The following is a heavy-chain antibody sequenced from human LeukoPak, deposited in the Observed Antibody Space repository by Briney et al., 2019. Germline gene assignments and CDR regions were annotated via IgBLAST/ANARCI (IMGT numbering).Heavy chain of an antibody. J-gene: IGHJ4*02. D-gene: IGHD3-10*01. CDR2: IYYSGST. V-gene: IGHV4-59*08. CDR3: ARGLWFGDENPPYFDY. Sequence: SETLSLTCTVSGGSVSDYYWSWIRQPPGKGLEWVGYIYYSGSTSYNPSLKSRVTISVDTSKNQFSLKLSSVTAADTAVYYCARGLWFGDENPPYFDYWGQGILVTVSS. CDR1: GGSVSDYY.